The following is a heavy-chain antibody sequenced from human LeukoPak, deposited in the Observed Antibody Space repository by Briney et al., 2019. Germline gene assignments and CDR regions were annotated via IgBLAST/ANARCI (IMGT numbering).Heavy chain of an antibody. V-gene: IGHV3-30*18. CDR3: AKGGYNWNPGVYYYYGMDV. CDR2: ISYDGSNK. J-gene: IGHJ6*02. D-gene: IGHD1-20*01. Sequence: GGSLRLSCAASGFTFSSYGVHWVRQAPGKGLEWVAVISYDGSNKYYADSVKGRFTISRDNSKNTLYLQMNSLRAEDTAVYYCAKGGYNWNPGVYYYYGMDVWGQGTTVTVSS. CDR1: GFTFSSYG.